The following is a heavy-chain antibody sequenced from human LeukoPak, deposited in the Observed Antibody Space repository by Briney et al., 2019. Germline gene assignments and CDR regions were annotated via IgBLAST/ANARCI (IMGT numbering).Heavy chain of an antibody. V-gene: IGHV4-34*01. CDR2: INHSGST. Sequence: PSETLSLTCAVYGGSFSGYYWSWIRQPPGKGLEWIGEINHSGSTNYNPSLKSRVTISADTSKNQFSLKLSSVTAADTAVYYCARDIGMIVTIDYWGQGTLVTVYS. J-gene: IGHJ4*02. CDR3: ARDIGMIVTIDY. D-gene: IGHD3-16*01. CDR1: GGSFSGYY.